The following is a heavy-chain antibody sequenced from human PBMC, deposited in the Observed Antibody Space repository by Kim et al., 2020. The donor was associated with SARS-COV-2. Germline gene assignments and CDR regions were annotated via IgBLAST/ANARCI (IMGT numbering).Heavy chain of an antibody. CDR2: INHSGRT. Sequence: SETLSLTCAVYGGSFSGCYWSWIRQPPGKGLEWIGEINHSGRTNYNPSLKSRVTISVDTSKNQFSLKLTSVTAADAALYFCARRLSNTSGWGSHYCDLWGQGILVTVSS. CDR3: ARRLSNTSGWGSHYCDL. D-gene: IGHD3-10*01. V-gene: IGHV4-34*01. J-gene: IGHJ1*01. CDR1: GGSFSGCY.